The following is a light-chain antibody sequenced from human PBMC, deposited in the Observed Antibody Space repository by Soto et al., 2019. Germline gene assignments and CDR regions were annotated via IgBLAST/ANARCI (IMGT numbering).Light chain of an antibody. CDR1: QDISNY. CDR2: DAS. Sequence: DIQMTQSPSSLSASVGDRVAITCQASQDISNYLNWYQQKPGKAPKPLIYDASNLETGVPSRFRGRGSGTDFTFTISSLQPQDIASYYCQQYDNHRYTFGQGTKLEIK. CDR3: QQYDNHRYT. V-gene: IGKV1-33*01. J-gene: IGKJ2*01.